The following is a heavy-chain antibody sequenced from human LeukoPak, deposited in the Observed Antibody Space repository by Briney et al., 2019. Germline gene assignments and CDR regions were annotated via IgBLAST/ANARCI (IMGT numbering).Heavy chain of an antibody. CDR1: GFTFSSYA. J-gene: IGHJ4*02. V-gene: IGHV3-23*01. Sequence: GGSLRLSCAASGFTFSSYAMSWVRQAPGKGLEWVSAISGSGGSTYYADSVKGRFTISRDNSKNMLYLQMNSLRAEDTAVYYCAKGLRSSSWYEFDYWGQGTLVTVSS. CDR2: ISGSGGST. CDR3: AKGLRSSSWYEFDY. D-gene: IGHD6-13*01.